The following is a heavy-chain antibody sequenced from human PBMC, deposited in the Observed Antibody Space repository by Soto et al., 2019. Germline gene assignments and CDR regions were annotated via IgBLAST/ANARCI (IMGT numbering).Heavy chain of an antibody. J-gene: IGHJ4*02. CDR3: AKDARRYFDHHPDYFDY. CDR2: IYSGGST. Sequence: GSLRLSCAASGFTVSSKYISWVRQAPGKGLEWVSVIYSGGSTFYADSVKGRFTISRDNSKNTLYLQMNSLRAEDTAVYYCAKDARRYFDHHPDYFDYWGQGTLVTVSS. V-gene: IGHV3-66*01. CDR1: GFTVSSKY. D-gene: IGHD3-9*01.